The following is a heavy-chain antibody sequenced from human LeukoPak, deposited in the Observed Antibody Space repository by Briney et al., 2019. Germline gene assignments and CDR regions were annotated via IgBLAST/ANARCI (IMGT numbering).Heavy chain of an antibody. D-gene: IGHD4-17*01. J-gene: IGHJ6*03. Sequence: PGGSLRLSCATSGFTFSSYFMNWVRQAPGKGLEWVSYISSSSSTIYYADSVKGRFTISRDNAKNSLYLQMNSLRAEDTAVYYCARAARAVTTYSYYYYMDVWGKGTTVTVSS. V-gene: IGHV3-48*04. CDR1: GFTFSSYF. CDR2: ISSSSSTI. CDR3: ARAARAVTTYSYYYYMDV.